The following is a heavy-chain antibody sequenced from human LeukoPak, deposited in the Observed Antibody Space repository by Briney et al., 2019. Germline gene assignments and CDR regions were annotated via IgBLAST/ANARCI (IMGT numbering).Heavy chain of an antibody. J-gene: IGHJ4*02. Sequence: PSETLSLTCTVSGGSISSYYWSWIRQPPGKGLEWIGYIHYTGSTNYSPSLKSRVTISVDTSKNQFSLKLSPVTAADTAVYYCATYSRRHQLPNPFDYWGQGTLVTVSS. V-gene: IGHV4-59*01. D-gene: IGHD2-2*01. CDR2: IHYTGST. CDR1: GGSISSYY. CDR3: ATYSRRHQLPNPFDY.